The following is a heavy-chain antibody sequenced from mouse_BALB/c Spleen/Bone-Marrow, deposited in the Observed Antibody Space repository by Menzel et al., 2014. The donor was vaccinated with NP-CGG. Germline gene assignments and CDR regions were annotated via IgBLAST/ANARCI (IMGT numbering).Heavy chain of an antibody. CDR2: ISNGGGST. CDR1: GFTFSSYT. D-gene: IGHD2-1*01. Sequence: EVKLVESWGGLVQPGGSLKLSCAASGFTFSSYTMSWVRQTPEKRLEWVAYISNGGGSTYFPDTVKGRFTISRDNAKNTLYLQMSSLKSEDTAMYYCARQGVYYGKSYYAMDYWGQGTSVTVSS. J-gene: IGHJ4*01. V-gene: IGHV5-12-2*01. CDR3: ARQGVYYGKSYYAMDY.